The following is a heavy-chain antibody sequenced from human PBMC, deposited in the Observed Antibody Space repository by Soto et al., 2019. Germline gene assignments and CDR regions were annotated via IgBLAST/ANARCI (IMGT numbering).Heavy chain of an antibody. CDR3: VRGNYCDGDRCTDGTNWFGP. J-gene: IGHJ5*02. V-gene: IGHV3-48*01. CDR1: GFTFTTFS. D-gene: IGHD2-21*01. CDR2: IHSSRPTI. Sequence: EVQLVESGGGFVQPGGSLRLSCSASGFTFTTFSMNWVRQAPGKGLEWVSYIHSSRPTIFYADSVKGRFTISRDNAKNSPYLQMNSLRVEETLLYYCVRGNYCDGDRCTDGTNWFGPWGQGTLVTVSS.